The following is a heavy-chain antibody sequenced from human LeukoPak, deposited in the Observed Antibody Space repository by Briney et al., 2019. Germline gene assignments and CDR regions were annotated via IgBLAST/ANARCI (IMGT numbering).Heavy chain of an antibody. CDR2: VTKDGGET. V-gene: IGHV3-7*01. CDR3: RRGHWDDHA. D-gene: IGHD7-27*01. CDR1: GYTFTDYW. J-gene: IGHJ5*02. Sequence: GGSLRPSCAGSGYTFTDYWMHWVRQAPGKGLEWVASVTKDGGETYYVDSAKGRFTISRDNAKNSVHLQMSSLRDQDTAVYWCRRGHWDDHAWGQGTLVTVSS.